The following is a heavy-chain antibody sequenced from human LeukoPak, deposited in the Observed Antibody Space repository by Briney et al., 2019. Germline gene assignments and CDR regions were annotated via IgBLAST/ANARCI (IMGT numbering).Heavy chain of an antibody. V-gene: IGHV4-31*03. J-gene: IGHJ4*02. Sequence: KPSETLSLTCSVSGGSVTGGGYCWSWIRQHPGKGLEWIGFASYSGGTYYNPSLMSRITISVDRSQNQFSLRMRDVTAADTAVYFCATAEWEYFYFDSWGQGALVAVSS. CDR1: GGSVTGGGYC. CDR3: ATAEWEYFYFDS. CDR2: ASYSGGT. D-gene: IGHD1-26*01.